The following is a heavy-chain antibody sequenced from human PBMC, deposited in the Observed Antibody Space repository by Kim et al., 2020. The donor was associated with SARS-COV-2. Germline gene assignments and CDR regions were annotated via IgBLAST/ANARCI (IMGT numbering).Heavy chain of an antibody. V-gene: IGHV1-58*01. CDR3: AEEGPNSSGNNWFDP. Sequence: QKFQERVTITRDMSTSTAYMELSSLRSEDTAVYYCAEEGPNSSGNNWFDPWGQGTLVTVSS. D-gene: IGHD3-22*01. J-gene: IGHJ5*02.